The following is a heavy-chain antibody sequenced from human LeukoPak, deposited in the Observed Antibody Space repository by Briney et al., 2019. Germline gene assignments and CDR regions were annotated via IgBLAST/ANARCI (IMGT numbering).Heavy chain of an antibody. D-gene: IGHD3-10*01. J-gene: IGHJ4*02. Sequence: PSETLSLTCGVYGGSFSNYYWSCIRQSPGKGLEWIGEINHSGSTNYNPSLKSRVTISVDTSKNQFSLKLSSVTAADTAVYYCARGSGSFDYWGQGTLVTVSS. CDR2: INHSGST. CDR3: ARGSGSFDY. V-gene: IGHV4-34*01. CDR1: GGSFSNYY.